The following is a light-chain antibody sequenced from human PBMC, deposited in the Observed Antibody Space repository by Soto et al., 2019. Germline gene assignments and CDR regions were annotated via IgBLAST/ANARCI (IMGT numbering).Light chain of an antibody. CDR3: KVWNSIRNNNV. Sequence: SYELTQPPLVSVAPGQTARFTCGGDIIGSESVHWYQQKPGQAPIVVVYDDSDRPSGIPERFSGSSSGNTATLTISGVEAGNEADYYCKVWNSIRNNNVFGTGTKLTAL. CDR2: DDS. J-gene: IGLJ1*01. V-gene: IGLV3-21*02. CDR1: IIGSES.